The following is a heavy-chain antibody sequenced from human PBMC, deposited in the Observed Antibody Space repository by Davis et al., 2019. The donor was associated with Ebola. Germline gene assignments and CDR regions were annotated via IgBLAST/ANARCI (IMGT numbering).Heavy chain of an antibody. CDR1: GFTFSTYA. D-gene: IGHD4-11*01. CDR2: IKEDGSEK. J-gene: IGHJ4*02. Sequence: PGGSLRLSCAGSGFTFSTYAMTWVRQAPGKGLEWVASIKEDGSEKYYADSVKGRFTISRDNTKNSLFLQMNSLRAEDTAVYYCVRLNSKDINSDYWGQGTLVTVSS. V-gene: IGHV3-7*03. CDR3: VRLNSKDINSDY.